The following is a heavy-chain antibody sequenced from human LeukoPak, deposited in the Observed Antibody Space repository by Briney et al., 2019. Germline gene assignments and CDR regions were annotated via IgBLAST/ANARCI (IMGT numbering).Heavy chain of an antibody. V-gene: IGHV3-7*01. Sequence: GGSLRLSCAASGFTFSSYWMSWVRQAPGKGLEWVANIKQDGSEKYYVDSVRGRFTISRDNAKNSLYLQMNSLRAEDTAVYYCARGPHSSGWFYFDYWGQGTLVTVSS. D-gene: IGHD6-19*01. CDR2: IKQDGSEK. CDR3: ARGPHSSGWFYFDY. CDR1: GFTFSSYW. J-gene: IGHJ4*02.